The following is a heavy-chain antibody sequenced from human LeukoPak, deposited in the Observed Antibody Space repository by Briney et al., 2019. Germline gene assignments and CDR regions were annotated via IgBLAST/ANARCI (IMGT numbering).Heavy chain of an antibody. J-gene: IGHJ4*02. CDR1: GFTFNNYA. CDR3: AKAGEYCPDGSCYSENYYFDY. D-gene: IGHD2-15*01. CDR2: ISGSGGST. Sequence: GGSPRLSCAASGFTFNNYAMAWVRQAPGKGLEWVSGISGSGGSTFYSVKGRFTISRDNSKNTLFLQMNRLRAEDTAIYYCAKAGEYCPDGSCYSENYYFDYWGQGTLVTVSS. V-gene: IGHV3-23*01.